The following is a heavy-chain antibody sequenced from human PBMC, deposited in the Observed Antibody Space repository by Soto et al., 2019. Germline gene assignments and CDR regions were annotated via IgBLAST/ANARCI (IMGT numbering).Heavy chain of an antibody. Sequence: QITLKESGPTLVKPTQTLTLTCTFSGFSLTTDRVGVGWIRQPPGEALEWLAVIYWDDSKTYRPSLESRLTLTKDTSKNPVALTMTHIDSLDTATYYCAHAYGGRSLYWGQGTLVTVSS. CDR3: AHAYGGRSLY. D-gene: IGHD1-26*01. J-gene: IGHJ4*02. V-gene: IGHV2-5*02. CDR1: GFSLTTDRVG. CDR2: IYWDDSK.